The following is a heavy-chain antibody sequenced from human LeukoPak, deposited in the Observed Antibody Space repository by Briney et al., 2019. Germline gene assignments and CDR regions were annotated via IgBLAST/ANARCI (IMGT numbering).Heavy chain of an antibody. CDR3: ARVGSGYSFHY. Sequence: PSETLSLTCTVSGTSIKTYYWSWIRQPPGKGLEWVGYLYYSGSTSYNPSLKSRVTISVDTSKNQLSLRLSSVTAADTAVYYCARVGSGYSFHYWGQGTLVTVSS. J-gene: IGHJ4*02. CDR2: LYYSGST. V-gene: IGHV4-59*08. D-gene: IGHD2-15*01. CDR1: GTSIKTYY.